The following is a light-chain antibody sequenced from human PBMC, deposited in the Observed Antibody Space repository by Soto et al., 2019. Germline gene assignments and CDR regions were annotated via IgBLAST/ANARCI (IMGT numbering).Light chain of an antibody. CDR2: DAS. CDR1: QSISSW. V-gene: IGKV1-5*01. Sequence: DIQMTQSPSTLSASVGDRVTITCRASQSISSWLAWYQQKPGKAPKLXXYDASSLESGVPSRFSGSGSGTEFTLTISSLQPDDFATYYCQQYNSYATWTFGQGTKVDIK. J-gene: IGKJ1*01. CDR3: QQYNSYATWT.